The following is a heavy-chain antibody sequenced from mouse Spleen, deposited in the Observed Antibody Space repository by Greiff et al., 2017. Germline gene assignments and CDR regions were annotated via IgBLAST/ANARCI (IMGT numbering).Heavy chain of an antibody. CDR3: ARVLPHYYAMDY. V-gene: IGHV1-64*01. D-gene: IGHD2-12*01. J-gene: IGHJ4*01. CDR2: IHPNSGST. CDR1: GYTFTSYW. Sequence: QVQLQQSGAELVKPGASVKLSCKASGYTFTSYWMHWVKQRPGQGLEWIGMIHPNSGSTNYNEKFKSKATLTVDKSSSTAYMQLSSLTSEDSAVYYCARVLPHYYAMDYWGQGTSVTVSS.